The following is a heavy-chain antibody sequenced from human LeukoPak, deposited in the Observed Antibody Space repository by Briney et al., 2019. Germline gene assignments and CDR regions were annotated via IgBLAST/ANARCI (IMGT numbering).Heavy chain of an antibody. Sequence: GGSLRLSCAASGFTFSSYGMHWVRQAPGKGLEWVAVIWYDGSNKYYADSVKGRFTISRDNSKNTLYLQMNSPRAEDTAVYYCAKDPTAMVTGGDYWGQGTLVTVSS. CDR2: IWYDGSNK. CDR3: AKDPTAMVTGGDY. D-gene: IGHD5-18*01. V-gene: IGHV3-33*06. CDR1: GFTFSSYG. J-gene: IGHJ4*02.